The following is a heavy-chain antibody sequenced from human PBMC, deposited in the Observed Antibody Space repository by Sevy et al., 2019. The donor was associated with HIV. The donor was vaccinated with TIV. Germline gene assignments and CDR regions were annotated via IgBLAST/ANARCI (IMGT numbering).Heavy chain of an antibody. CDR3: ARGPSLIVAGAAGYLDY. J-gene: IGHJ4*02. D-gene: IGHD2-21*01. V-gene: IGHV3-33*08. Sequence: GSLRLSCTASGFTFSNFGIHWVRQAPGKGLEWVTLMWYDGNNKYYADSVKGRFTISRDTSKNTVYLQMNNLRAEDTAVYYCARGPSLIVAGAAGYLDYWGQGTLVTVSS. CDR2: MWYDGNNK. CDR1: GFTFSNFG.